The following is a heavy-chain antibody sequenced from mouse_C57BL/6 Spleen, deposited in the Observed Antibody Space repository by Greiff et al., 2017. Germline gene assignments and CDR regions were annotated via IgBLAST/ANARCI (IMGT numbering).Heavy chain of an antibody. CDR1: GYTFTSYW. CDR3: ATEGLGTAQDAIDY. J-gene: IGHJ2*01. CDR2: INPSNGGT. Sequence: QVQLQQPGTELVKPGASVKLSCKASGYTFTSYWMHWVKQRPGQGLEWIGNINPSNGGTNYNEKFKSKATLTVDKSSSTAYMQLSSLTSEHTAVYYCATEGLGTAQDAIDYWGQGTTLTVSS. V-gene: IGHV1-53*01. D-gene: IGHD3-2*02.